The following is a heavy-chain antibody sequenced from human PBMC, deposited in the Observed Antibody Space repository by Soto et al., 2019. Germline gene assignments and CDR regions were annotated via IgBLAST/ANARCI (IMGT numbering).Heavy chain of an antibody. CDR2: IIPIFGTA. CDR1: GGTFSSYA. V-gene: IGHV1-69*05. J-gene: IGHJ2*01. Sequence: QVQLVQSGAEVKKPGSSVKVSCKASGGTFSSYAISWVRQAPGQGLEWMGGIIPIFGTANYAQKFQGRVTXTXDXXTSTAYMELSSLRSEDTAGYCCASRLGMGTWYFDLWGRGTLVTVSS. CDR3: ASRLGMGTWYFDL. D-gene: IGHD7-27*01.